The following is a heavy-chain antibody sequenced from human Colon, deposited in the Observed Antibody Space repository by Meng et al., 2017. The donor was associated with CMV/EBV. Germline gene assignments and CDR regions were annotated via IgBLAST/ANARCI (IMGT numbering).Heavy chain of an antibody. D-gene: IGHD2-15*01. CDR2: VNQDGSEG. CDR3: ARDRRMYGLEV. Sequence: GESLSLSCAASGFTFNGYWMSWVRQAPGEGREWVAKVNQDGSEGYSVDSVKGRFTISRDNTHNALQLQLSSLRAEDTAVYYCARDRRMYGLEVWGQGTRVTVSS. J-gene: IGHJ6*02. V-gene: IGHV3-7*01. CDR1: GFTFNGYW.